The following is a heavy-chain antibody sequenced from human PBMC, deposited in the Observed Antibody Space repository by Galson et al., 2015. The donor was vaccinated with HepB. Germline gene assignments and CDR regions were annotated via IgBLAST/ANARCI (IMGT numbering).Heavy chain of an antibody. V-gene: IGHV3-53*01. Sequence: LRLSCAASGFTFSSYAMHWVRQAPGKGLEWVSVIYSGGSTYYADSVKGRFTISRDNSKNTLYLQMNSLRAEDTAVYYCARDGPSPILGWGQGTLVTASS. CDR1: GFTFSSYA. CDR3: ARDGPSPILG. CDR2: IYSGGST. J-gene: IGHJ4*02. D-gene: IGHD2-2*02.